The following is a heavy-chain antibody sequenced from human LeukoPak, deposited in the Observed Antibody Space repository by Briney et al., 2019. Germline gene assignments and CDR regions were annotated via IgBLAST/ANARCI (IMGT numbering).Heavy chain of an antibody. J-gene: IGHJ6*03. CDR3: ARGIAATNYMDV. Sequence: PGRSLRLSCAASGFTFSSYTMHWVRQAPGKELEWVAVISYDGSNKYYADSVKGRFTISRDNSKSTLFLQMNSPSAEDTAVYYCARGIAATNYMDVWGKGTTVTVSS. CDR2: ISYDGSNK. D-gene: IGHD6-13*01. CDR1: GFTFSSYT. V-gene: IGHV3-30-3*01.